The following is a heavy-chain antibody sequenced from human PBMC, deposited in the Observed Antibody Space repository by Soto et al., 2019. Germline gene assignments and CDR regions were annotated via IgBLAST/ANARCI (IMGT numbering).Heavy chain of an antibody. CDR3: AKRDGTYYGGYFDY. D-gene: IGHD1-26*01. J-gene: IGHJ4*02. CDR1: GFTFDTYA. V-gene: IGHV3-23*01. Sequence: EVQLLESGGGLVQPGGSLRLSCAASGFTFDTYAMAWGRQAPGKGLEWVSAITGVGGSAYYADAVKGRFTISRDNSKNTLYLEMNSLKVEDTAIYYCAKRDGTYYGGYFDYWGQGTLVIVSS. CDR2: ITGVGGSA.